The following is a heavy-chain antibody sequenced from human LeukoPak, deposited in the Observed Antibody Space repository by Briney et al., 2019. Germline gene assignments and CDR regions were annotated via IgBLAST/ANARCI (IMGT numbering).Heavy chain of an antibody. CDR3: ARGYSSGRVDY. D-gene: IGHD6-19*01. CDR2: MCYTGST. CDR1: GASIRSYY. J-gene: IGHJ4*02. Sequence: SETLSLTCTVSGASIRSYYWTWIRQPPGKGLEWIGYMCYTGSTNYNPSLKSRVTISIDTSKNQFSLCLSSVTAADTAVYYCARGYSSGRVDYWGQGTLVTVSS. V-gene: IGHV4-59*01.